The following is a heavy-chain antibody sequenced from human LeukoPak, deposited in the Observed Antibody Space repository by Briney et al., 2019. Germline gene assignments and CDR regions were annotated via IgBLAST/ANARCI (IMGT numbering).Heavy chain of an antibody. CDR3: ARQSSSYDILTGYSTNNWFDP. V-gene: IGHV5-51*01. D-gene: IGHD3-9*01. CDR2: IYPGDSDT. Sequence: GESLKTSCKGSGYSFTSYWIGWVRQMPGKGLEWMGIIYPGDSDTRYSPSFQGQVTISADKSISTAYLQWSSLKASDTAMYHCARQSSSYDILTGYSTNNWFDPWGQGTLVTVSS. CDR1: GYSFTSYW. J-gene: IGHJ5*02.